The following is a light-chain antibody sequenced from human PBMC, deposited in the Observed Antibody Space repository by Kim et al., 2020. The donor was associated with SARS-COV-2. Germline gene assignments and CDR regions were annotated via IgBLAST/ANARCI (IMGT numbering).Light chain of an antibody. CDR1: QSVSSSY. V-gene: IGKV3-20*01. CDR2: GAS. J-gene: IGKJ5*01. Sequence: SPGERATLSCKASQSVSSSYLAWYQQKPGQAPRLLVYGASSRVTGIPDRCSGSGSGTDFTLTISRLEPEDFAVYYCQQYDSSPITFGQGTRLEIK. CDR3: QQYDSSPIT.